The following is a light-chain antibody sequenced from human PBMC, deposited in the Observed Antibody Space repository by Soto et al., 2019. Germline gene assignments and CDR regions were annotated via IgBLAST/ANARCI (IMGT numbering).Light chain of an antibody. CDR2: GAS. J-gene: IGKJ1*01. CDR1: QTVSGN. Sequence: TASPGPLCLTPGEKASLTCRATQTVSGNFLAWYQQKPGQAPKLLIHGASTRATGIPARFSGSGSGTEFTLTISSLQSEDFAVYYCQQRSNWPRTFGQGTKVDIK. CDR3: QQRSNWPRT. V-gene: IGKV3-15*01.